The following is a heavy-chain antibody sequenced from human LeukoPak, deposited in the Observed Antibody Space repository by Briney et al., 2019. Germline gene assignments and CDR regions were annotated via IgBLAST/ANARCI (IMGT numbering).Heavy chain of an antibody. V-gene: IGHV3-23*01. CDR3: AGALRIYYYFDY. CDR1: GFTFSSYG. J-gene: IGHJ4*02. D-gene: IGHD1-26*01. Sequence: GGSLRLSCAAYGFTFSSYGMYWVRQAPGKGLEWVSAISDSDGNTYYADSVKGRFTISRDNSKNTLYLQMNSLRAEDTAVYYCAGALRIYYYFDYWGQGTLVTVSS. CDR2: ISDSDGNT.